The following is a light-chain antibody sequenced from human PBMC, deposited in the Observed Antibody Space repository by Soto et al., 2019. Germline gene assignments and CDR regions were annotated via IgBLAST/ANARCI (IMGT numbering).Light chain of an antibody. CDR1: SSDVGSYNL. V-gene: IGLV2-23*02. J-gene: IGLJ1*01. CDR2: EVS. Sequence: GTSSDVGSYNLVSWYQQHPGKAPKLMIYEVSKRPSGVSNRFSGSKSGNTASLTISGLQAEDEADYYCCSYAGSSTLYVFGTGTKVTVL. CDR3: CSYAGSSTLYV.